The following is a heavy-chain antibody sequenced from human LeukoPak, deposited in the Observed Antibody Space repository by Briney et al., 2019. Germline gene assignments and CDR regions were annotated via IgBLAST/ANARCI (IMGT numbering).Heavy chain of an antibody. CDR3: AKEVIVGVSFDY. Sequence: PGGSLRLSCAASGFTFSSHAMSWVRQAPGKGLEWVAAISGSGGSTHYADSVKGRFTISRDNFKNTLYLQMNSLRAEDTAVYYCAKEVIVGVSFDYWGQGTLVTVSS. CDR2: ISGSGGST. V-gene: IGHV3-23*01. CDR1: GFTFSSHA. D-gene: IGHD1-26*01. J-gene: IGHJ4*02.